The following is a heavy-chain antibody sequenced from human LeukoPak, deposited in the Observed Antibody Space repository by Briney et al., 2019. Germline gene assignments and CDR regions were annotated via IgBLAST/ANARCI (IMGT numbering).Heavy chain of an antibody. Sequence: GGSLRLSCAASGFTFGNYGMSWVRQAPGKGLEWVSGRNGGSTGYADSVEGRFTISRDNAKNSLYLQMNSLRAEDTALYYCARGSRSTVTTGGYWGQGTLVTVSS. D-gene: IGHD4-17*01. CDR1: GFTFGNYG. J-gene: IGHJ4*02. CDR3: ARGSRSTVTTGGY. V-gene: IGHV3-20*04. CDR2: RNGGST.